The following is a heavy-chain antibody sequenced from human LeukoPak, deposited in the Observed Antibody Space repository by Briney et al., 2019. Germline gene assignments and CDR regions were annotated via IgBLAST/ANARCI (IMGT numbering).Heavy chain of an antibody. J-gene: IGHJ4*02. V-gene: IGHV3-21*01. CDR2: ISSSSSYI. D-gene: IGHD4-17*01. Sequence: PGGSLRLSCAASGFTFSSYSINWVRQAPGKGLEWVSSISSSSSYIYYADSVKGRFTISRDNAKNSLYLQMNSLRAEDTAVYYCARATQRDYGDVGYWGQGTLVTVSS. CDR3: ARATQRDYGDVGY. CDR1: GFTFSSYS.